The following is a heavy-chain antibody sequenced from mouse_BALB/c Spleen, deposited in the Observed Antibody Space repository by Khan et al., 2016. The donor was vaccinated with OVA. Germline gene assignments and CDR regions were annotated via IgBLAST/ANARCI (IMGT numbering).Heavy chain of an antibody. J-gene: IGHJ4*01. D-gene: IGHD2-14*01. V-gene: IGHV9-3-1*01. CDR3: ARVGYNGTMNS. Sequence: QIQLVQSGPELKKSGETVKISCKASGYTFRNNGMNWVKQSPGKGLKWMGWINTYTGEPTYADDFKGRFAFSLETSANTAYLQINNLKNEDTDTNVSARVGYNGTMNSWGQGTTVTVSS. CDR1: GYTFRNNG. CDR2: INTYTGEP.